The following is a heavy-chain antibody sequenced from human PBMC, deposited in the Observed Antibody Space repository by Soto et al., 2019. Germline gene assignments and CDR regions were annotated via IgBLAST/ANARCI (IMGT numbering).Heavy chain of an antibody. J-gene: IGHJ4*02. CDR3: ASSGWGTTGTPYLDD. V-gene: IGHV3-48*03. CDR2: MRSSDNSI. D-gene: IGHD1-1*01. CDR1: GLSFTTHE. Sequence: EVQLVESGGALVQPGGSLRLSCAVSGLSFTTHEMNWVRQAPGKGLEWISFMRSSDNSIYYADSVQGRFTISRDDSKNYLYLQMNSLRVEDTAIYYCASSGWGTTGTPYLDDWGQGTLVTVSS.